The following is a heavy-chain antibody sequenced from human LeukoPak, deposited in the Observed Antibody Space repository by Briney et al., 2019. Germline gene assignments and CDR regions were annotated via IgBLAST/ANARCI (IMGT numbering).Heavy chain of an antibody. CDR1: GGSISSGSYY. Sequence: PSQTLSLTCTVSGGSISSGSYYWSWIRQPAGKGLEWIGRIYTSGSTNYNPSLESRVTTSVDTSKNQFSLKLSSVTAADTAAYYCARDCLDDFWSGYSSYYYYYMDVWGKGTTVTVSS. J-gene: IGHJ6*03. D-gene: IGHD3-3*01. CDR3: ARDCLDDFWSGYSSYYYYYMDV. V-gene: IGHV4-61*02. CDR2: IYTSGST.